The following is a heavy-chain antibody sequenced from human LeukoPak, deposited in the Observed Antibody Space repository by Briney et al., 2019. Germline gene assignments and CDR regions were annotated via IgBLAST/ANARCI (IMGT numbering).Heavy chain of an antibody. CDR2: ISHDGNTG. D-gene: IGHD3-16*01. J-gene: IGHJ4*02. Sequence: GGSLRLSCAASKFMFSAYNMHWVRQVPGKGLEWLAIISHDGNTGHYADSVKGRFTISSDNSKDTVDLQMNSLRADDTAVYYCARDFNWAFDYWGQGTLVTVSS. CDR3: ARDFNWAFDY. V-gene: IGHV3-30-3*01. CDR1: KFMFSAYN.